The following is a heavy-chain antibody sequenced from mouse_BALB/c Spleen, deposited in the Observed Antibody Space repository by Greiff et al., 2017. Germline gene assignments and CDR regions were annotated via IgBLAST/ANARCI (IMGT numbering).Heavy chain of an antibody. V-gene: IGHV7-3*02. CDR2: IRNKANGYTT. CDR1: GFTFTDYY. CDR3: ARRDYYGSSYAY. J-gene: IGHJ3*01. D-gene: IGHD1-1*01. Sequence: EVKLVESGGGLVQPGGSLRLSCATSGFTFTDYYMSWVRQPPGKALEWLGFIRNKANGYTTEYSASVKGRFTISRDNSQSILYLQMNTLRAEDSATYYCARRDYYGSSYAYWGQGTLVTVSA.